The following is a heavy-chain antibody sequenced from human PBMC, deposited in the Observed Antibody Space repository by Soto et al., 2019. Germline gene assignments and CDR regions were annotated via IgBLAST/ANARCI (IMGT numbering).Heavy chain of an antibody. CDR2: IYYSGST. J-gene: IGHJ5*02. CDR1: GGSISSYY. V-gene: IGHV4-59*01. CDR3: ARDRPHYDILTGFGRNSFDP. Sequence: SETLSLTCAVSGGSISSYYWSWIRQPPGKGLEWIGYIYYSGSTNYNPSLKSRVTISVDTSKNQFSLKLSSVTAADTAVYYCARDRPHYDILTGFGRNSFDPWGQGTLVTVSS. D-gene: IGHD3-9*01.